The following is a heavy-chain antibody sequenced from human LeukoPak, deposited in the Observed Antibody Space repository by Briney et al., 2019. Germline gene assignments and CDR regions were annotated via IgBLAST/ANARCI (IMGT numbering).Heavy chain of an antibody. CDR3: ANSLRFLYAFDI. J-gene: IGHJ3*02. Sequence: PGGSLRLSCAASGFTFSSYAMSWVRQAPGKGLEWVSAISGSGGSTYYADSVKGRFTISRDNSKNTLYLQMNSLRAEDTAVYYCANSLRFLYAFDIWGQGTMVTVSS. CDR2: ISGSGGST. D-gene: IGHD3-10*01. V-gene: IGHV3-23*01. CDR1: GFTFSSYA.